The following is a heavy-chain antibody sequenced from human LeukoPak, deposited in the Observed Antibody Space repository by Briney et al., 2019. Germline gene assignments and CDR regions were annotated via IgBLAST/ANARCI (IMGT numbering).Heavy chain of an antibody. D-gene: IGHD4-17*01. CDR3: ARLNLWSTVTTIDY. Sequence: GYIYYSGSTNYTPSLKSRVTISVDTSKNQFSLKLSSVTAAGTAVYYCARLNLWSTVTTIDYWGQGTLVTVSS. V-gene: IGHV4-59*08. J-gene: IGHJ4*02. CDR2: IYYSGST.